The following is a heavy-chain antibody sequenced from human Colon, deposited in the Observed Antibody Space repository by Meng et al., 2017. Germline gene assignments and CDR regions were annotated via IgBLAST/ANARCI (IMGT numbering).Heavy chain of an antibody. Sequence: QLQLQESGPGLVKPSETLSLTCDVSGGSISNDQWWSWVRQPPGKGLEWIGEIYHSGRANYNPSVKSRISMSLDKSQNHFSLKLSSVTAADTTVYYCTTLYGDSISWGQGTLVTVSS. J-gene: IGHJ4*02. CDR1: GGSISNDQW. CDR2: IYHSGRA. D-gene: IGHD4-17*01. CDR3: TTLYGDSIS. V-gene: IGHV4-4*02.